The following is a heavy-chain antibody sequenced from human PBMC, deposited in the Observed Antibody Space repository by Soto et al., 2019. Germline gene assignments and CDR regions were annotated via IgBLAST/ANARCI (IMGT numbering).Heavy chain of an antibody. D-gene: IGHD2-2*01. Sequence: ASVKVSCKASAYTFTSYYMHWVRQAPGQGLEWMGIINPSGGSTSYAQKFQGRVTMTRDTSTSTVYMELSSLRSEDTAVYYCASTRYCSSTSCSNEGGNWFDPWGQGTLVTVSS. J-gene: IGHJ5*02. V-gene: IGHV1-46*01. CDR2: INPSGGST. CDR1: AYTFTSYY. CDR3: ASTRYCSSTSCSNEGGNWFDP.